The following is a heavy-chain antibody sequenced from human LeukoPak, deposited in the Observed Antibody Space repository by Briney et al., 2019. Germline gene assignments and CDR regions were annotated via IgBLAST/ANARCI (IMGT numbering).Heavy chain of an antibody. CDR2: IDSSSNII. J-gene: IGHJ4*02. V-gene: IGHV3-48*01. Sequence: GGSLRLSCVATGFTFTTYTMNWVRQAPGKGLEWGSYIDSSSNIIYYADSVKGRFTVSRDNAKNSLYLQMNSLRVEDTAIYYCAKGRGYCTGGSCYSDYWGRGTLVTVSS. D-gene: IGHD2-15*01. CDR3: AKGRGYCTGGSCYSDY. CDR1: GFTFTTYT.